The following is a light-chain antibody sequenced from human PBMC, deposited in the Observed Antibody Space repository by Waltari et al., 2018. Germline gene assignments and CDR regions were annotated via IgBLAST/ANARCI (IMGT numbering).Light chain of an antibody. CDR2: DVT. Sequence: QSALTQPASVSGSPGQSITISCSGTSSDIGDYDYVSWYQQYPGIAPKLIIYDVTNRPSGVSNRFSGSKSGYTASLTISGLQAADEAHYYCTSYTRKYTWVFGGGTKVTVL. V-gene: IGLV2-14*03. CDR1: SSDIGDYDY. CDR3: TSYTRKYTWV. J-gene: IGLJ3*02.